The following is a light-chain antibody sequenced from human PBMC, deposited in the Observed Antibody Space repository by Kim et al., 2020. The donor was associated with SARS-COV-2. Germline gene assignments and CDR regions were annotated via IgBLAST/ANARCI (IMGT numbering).Light chain of an antibody. J-gene: IGKJ4*01. CDR2: AAS. CDR1: QDISSW. Sequence: ASVGDRVTITCRASQDISSWLAWYQQKPEKAPKSLIYAASNLQSGVPSRFSGSGSGTDFTLTISSLQPEDCATYYCQQYNSYPLTFGGGTKVDIK. CDR3: QQYNSYPLT. V-gene: IGKV1D-16*01.